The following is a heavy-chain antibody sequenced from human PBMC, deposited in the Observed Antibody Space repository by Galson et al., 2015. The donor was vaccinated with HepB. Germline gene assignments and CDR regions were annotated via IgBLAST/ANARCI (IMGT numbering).Heavy chain of an antibody. J-gene: IGHJ4*02. V-gene: IGHV1-18*01. CDR1: GYTFTSYG. CDR2: ISAYNGNT. CDR3: ARDYEEVGSYRYSKHSFDY. D-gene: IGHD3-16*02. Sequence: SVKVSCKASGYTFTSYGISWVRQAPGQGLEWMGWISAYNGNTNYAQKLQGRVTMTTDTSTSTAYMELRSLRSDDTAVYYCARDYEEVGSYRYSKHSFDYWGQGTLVTVSS.